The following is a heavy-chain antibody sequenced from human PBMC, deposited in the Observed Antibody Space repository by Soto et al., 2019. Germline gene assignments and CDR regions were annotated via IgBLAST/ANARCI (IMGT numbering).Heavy chain of an antibody. CDR1: GFTFSNAW. V-gene: IGHV3-15*01. CDR2: IKSQTDGGTT. D-gene: IGHD2-15*01. J-gene: IGHJ4*02. CDR3: TQVYCSGGGYYSFDN. Sequence: GGSLRLSCAASGFTFSNAWMSWGRQAPGKGLEWVGRIKSQTDGGTTDYAAPVKGRFTISRDNSKTTLHLQMNSLKSEAAAFYYCTQVYCSGGGYYSFDNWGQGTLVTVSS.